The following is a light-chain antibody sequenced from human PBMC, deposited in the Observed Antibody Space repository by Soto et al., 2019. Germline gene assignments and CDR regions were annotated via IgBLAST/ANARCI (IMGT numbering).Light chain of an antibody. CDR2: TAS. Sequence: DIQMTQSPSSLSASVGDRVTITCRASQSISTYLHWYQQKPGTAPKLLIYTASSLQSGVPSRFSGSGSGTDFTLTISSLQTEDFATYYCQQSYNFPRTFGQGTKLEIK. J-gene: IGKJ2*01. V-gene: IGKV1-39*01. CDR1: QSISTY. CDR3: QQSYNFPRT.